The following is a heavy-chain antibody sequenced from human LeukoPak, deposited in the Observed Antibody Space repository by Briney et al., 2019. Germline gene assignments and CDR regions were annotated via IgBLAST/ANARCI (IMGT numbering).Heavy chain of an antibody. Sequence: SGGSLRLSCAASGFTFSSYGMHWVRQAPGKGLEGVAVISYGGSNKYYTDSVKGRFTISRDNSKNTLYLQMNSLRAEDTAVYYCAKDRVEVTYFDYWGQGTLVTVSS. D-gene: IGHD2-21*02. CDR1: GFTFSSYG. CDR2: ISYGGSNK. J-gene: IGHJ4*02. V-gene: IGHV3-30*18. CDR3: AKDRVEVTYFDY.